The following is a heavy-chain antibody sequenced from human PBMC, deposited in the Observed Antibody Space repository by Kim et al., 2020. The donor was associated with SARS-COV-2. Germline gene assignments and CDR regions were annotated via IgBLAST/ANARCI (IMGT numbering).Heavy chain of an antibody. J-gene: IGHJ6*02. Sequence: SVKGRFTISRENAKNSLYLQMNSLRAGDTAVYYCARDMKGPGDIGYGMDVWGQGTTVTVSS. V-gene: IGHV3-13*01. D-gene: IGHD2-21*01. CDR3: ARDMKGPGDIGYGMDV.